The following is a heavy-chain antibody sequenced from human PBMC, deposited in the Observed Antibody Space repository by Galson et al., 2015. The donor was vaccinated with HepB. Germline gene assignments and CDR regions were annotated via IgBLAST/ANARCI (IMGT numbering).Heavy chain of an antibody. D-gene: IGHD6-13*01. Sequence: SLRLSCAASGFTFSDYAMTWVRQAPGKGLEWVSSMSGSGGITYYADSVRGRFTISRDNSKNTLFLQMNSLRVEDTAVYYCAKVNAGFSTSWFVDWGQGSLVTVSS. J-gene: IGHJ5*02. V-gene: IGHV3-23*01. CDR2: MSGSGGIT. CDR3: AKVNAGFSTSWFVD. CDR1: GFTFSDYA.